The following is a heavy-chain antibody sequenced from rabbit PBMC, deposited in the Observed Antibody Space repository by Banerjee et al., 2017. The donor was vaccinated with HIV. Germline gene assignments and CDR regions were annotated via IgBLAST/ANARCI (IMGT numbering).Heavy chain of an antibody. CDR3: ASDIYGYGAFNL. V-gene: IGHV1S40*01. CDR2: IGAGSSGSA. CDR1: GFSFSSSYC. Sequence: QSLEESGGDLVKPGASLTLTCTASGFSFSSSYCMCWVRQAPGKGLEWIACIGAGSSGSAYYATWAKGRFTISKTSSTTVTLQMTSLTAADTATYFCASDIYGYGAFNLWGQGTLVTVS. J-gene: IGHJ4*01. D-gene: IGHD6-1*01.